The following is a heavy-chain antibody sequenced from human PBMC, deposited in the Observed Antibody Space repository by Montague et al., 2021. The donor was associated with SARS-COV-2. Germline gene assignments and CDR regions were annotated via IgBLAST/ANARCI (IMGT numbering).Heavy chain of an antibody. CDR3: ARGSVGGYYFDY. V-gene: IGHV3-33*01. J-gene: IGHJ4*02. CDR2: IWYDGSNE. CDR1: GFIFSSYG. D-gene: IGHD1-26*01. Sequence: SLLLSCAASGFIFSSYGMHWVRQAPGKGLEWVAHIWYDGSNENYVDSVKGRFTISRDNFKNTLYLQMNSLRAEDTAIYYCARGSVGGYYFDYWGQGTLVTVSS.